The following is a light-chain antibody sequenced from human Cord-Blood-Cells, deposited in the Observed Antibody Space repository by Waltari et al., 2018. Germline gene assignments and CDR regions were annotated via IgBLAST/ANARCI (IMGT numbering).Light chain of an antibody. CDR3: NSRDSSGNHYV. CDR2: GKN. J-gene: IGLJ1*01. V-gene: IGLV3-19*01. CDR1: SLRSYY. Sequence: SSELTQDPAVSVALGQTVRITCQGDSLRSYYASWYQQKQGQAPVLGIYGKNNRPSGIPDRFSGSSSGNTASLTITGAQAEDEADYYCNSRDSSGNHYVFGTGTKVTVL.